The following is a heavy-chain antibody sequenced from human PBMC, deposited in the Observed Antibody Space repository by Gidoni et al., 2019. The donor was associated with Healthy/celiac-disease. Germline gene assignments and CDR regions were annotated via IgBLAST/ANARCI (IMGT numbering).Heavy chain of an antibody. V-gene: IGHV1-8*02. CDR3: ARACLDTSCPYYYGMDV. D-gene: IGHD2-2*01. CDR2: MNRNSSNT. CDR1: GYTFTTYD. J-gene: IGHJ6*02. Sequence: QLQLVQSGAEVKKPGAAVEVSCRAFGYTFTTYDINWVRQATGQELEWMGWMNRNSSNTGYAQKFQGRVTMTKNNSISSAYMELSSVRSEDAAVYYCARACLDTSCPYYYGMDVWGQGTTVTVSS.